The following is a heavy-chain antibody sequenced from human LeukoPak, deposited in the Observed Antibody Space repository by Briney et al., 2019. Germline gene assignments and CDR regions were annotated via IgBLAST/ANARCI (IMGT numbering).Heavy chain of an antibody. Sequence: GGSLRLSCTVSGFTVSSNSMSWVRQAPGKGLEWVSFIYSDNTHYSDSVKGRFTISRDNSKNTLYLQMNSLRAEDTAVYYCAKDRGGSSELGDAFDVWGQGTMVRVSS. D-gene: IGHD1-26*01. V-gene: IGHV3-53*01. CDR2: IYSDNT. J-gene: IGHJ3*01. CDR3: AKDRGGSSELGDAFDV. CDR1: GFTVSSNS.